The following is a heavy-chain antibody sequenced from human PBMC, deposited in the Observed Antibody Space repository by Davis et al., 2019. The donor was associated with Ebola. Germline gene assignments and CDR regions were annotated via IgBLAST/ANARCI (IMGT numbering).Heavy chain of an antibody. Sequence: ASVKVSCKASGYTFTSYAMHWVRQAPGQRLEWMGWINAGNGNTKYSQKFQGRVTITADESTSTAYMELSSLRSEDTAVYYCARGAPRSIAARPGLRYYYYGMDVWGQGTTVTVSS. CDR1: GYTFTSYA. CDR3: ARGAPRSIAARPGLRYYYYGMDV. CDR2: INAGNGNT. D-gene: IGHD6-6*01. J-gene: IGHJ6*02. V-gene: IGHV1-3*01.